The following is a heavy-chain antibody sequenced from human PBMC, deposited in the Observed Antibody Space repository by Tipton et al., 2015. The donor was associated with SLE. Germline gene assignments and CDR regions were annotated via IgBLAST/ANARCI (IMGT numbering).Heavy chain of an antibody. D-gene: IGHD6-13*01. V-gene: IGHV4-34*01. CDR3: ARGSGRYSSSWYYFYYYMDV. Sequence: TLSLTCAVYGGTFSGYHWTWIRQPPGKGLEWIGSNYYSGSAFYNSSLKSRITISVDTSKNQFSLKVSSVTAADTAVYYCARGSGRYSSSWYYFYYYMDVWGKGTTVTVSS. CDR1: GGTFSGYH. J-gene: IGHJ6*03. CDR2: NYYSGSA.